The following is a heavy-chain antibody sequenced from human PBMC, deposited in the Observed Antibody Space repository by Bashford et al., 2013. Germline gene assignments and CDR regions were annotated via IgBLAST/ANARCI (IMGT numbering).Heavy chain of an antibody. V-gene: IGHV1-18*03. D-gene: IGHD3-3*01. J-gene: IGHJ4*02. CDR2: INGRNVTP. CDR1: GYTFIHYG. Sequence: VASVKVSCKASGYTFIHYGINWVRQAPGQGLEWMGWINGRNVTPFYAQKFQDRLTMTTDPTTNTAYMELRNLRSDDMAVYYCARANNYDFWSGQDDYWGQGTLVTVSS. CDR3: ARANNYDFWSGQDDY.